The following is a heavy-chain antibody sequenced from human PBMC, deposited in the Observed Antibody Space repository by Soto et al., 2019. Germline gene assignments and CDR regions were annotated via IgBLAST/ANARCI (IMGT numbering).Heavy chain of an antibody. D-gene: IGHD1-20*01. Sequence: SETLSLTCTVSGGSIYTYSWTWLRQPAGKGLEWIGHIYSSGSANYNPSLKSRVSMSVDTYKNQFSLKLNSVTAADTAVYYCARDRVTGTTRTSYYYGMDVWGQGTTVT. CDR3: ARDRVTGTTRTSYYYGMDV. CDR1: GGSIYTYS. J-gene: IGHJ6*02. V-gene: IGHV4-4*07. CDR2: IYSSGSA.